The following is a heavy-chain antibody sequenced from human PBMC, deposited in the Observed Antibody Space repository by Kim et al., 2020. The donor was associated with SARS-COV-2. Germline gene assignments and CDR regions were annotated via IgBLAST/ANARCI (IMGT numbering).Heavy chain of an antibody. Sequence: SETLSLTCTVSGYSISSGYYWGWIRQPPGKGLEWIGSIYHSGSTYYNPSLKSRVTISVDTSKNQFSLKLSSVTAADTAVYYCARDSSSWYYQHSDTSVYYYYGMDVWGQGTTVTVSS. CDR3: ARDSSSWYYQHSDTSVYYYYGMDV. J-gene: IGHJ6*02. CDR1: GYSISSGYY. D-gene: IGHD6-13*01. CDR2: IYHSGST. V-gene: IGHV4-38-2*02.